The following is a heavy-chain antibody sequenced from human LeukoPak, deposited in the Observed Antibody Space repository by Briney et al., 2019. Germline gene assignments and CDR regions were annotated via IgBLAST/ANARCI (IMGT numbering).Heavy chain of an antibody. CDR2: IYNSGST. Sequence: SETLSLTCTVSGGSISSSTYYWGWIRQSPGKGLEWIGSIYNSGSTYYNPSLKSRVTISVDTSKNQFSLKLSSVTAADTAVYYCARGNWNDVSGAFDIWGQGTMVTVSS. J-gene: IGHJ3*02. V-gene: IGHV4-39*07. CDR3: ARGNWNDVSGAFDI. D-gene: IGHD1-20*01. CDR1: GGSISSSTYY.